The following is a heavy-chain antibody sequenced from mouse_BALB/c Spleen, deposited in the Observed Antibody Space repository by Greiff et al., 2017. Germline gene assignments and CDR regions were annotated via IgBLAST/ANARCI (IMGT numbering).Heavy chain of an antibody. Sequence: EVKLVESGGGLVKPGGSLKLSCAASGFTFSDYYMYWVRQTPEKRLVWVATISDGGSYTYYPDSVKGRFTISRDNAKNNLYLQMSSLKSEDTAMYYCARDYYYAMDYWGQGTSVTVSS. J-gene: IGHJ4*01. V-gene: IGHV5-4*02. CDR2: ISDGGSYT. CDR1: GFTFSDYY. CDR3: ARDYYYAMDY.